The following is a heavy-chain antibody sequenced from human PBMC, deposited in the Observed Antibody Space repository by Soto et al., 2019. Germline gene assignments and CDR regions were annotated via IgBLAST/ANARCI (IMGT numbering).Heavy chain of an antibody. CDR1: GFTFSSYA. V-gene: IGHV3-30-3*01. Sequence: QVQLVESGGDVVQPGRSLRLSCAASGFTFSSYAMHWVRQAPGKGLEWVAVISYDGSNKFYADSVKGRFTISRDNSKNTVYLQMNSLRTEDTAVYYCARDLATTVTDWYFDLWGRGTLVTVSS. D-gene: IGHD4-17*01. CDR2: ISYDGSNK. J-gene: IGHJ2*01. CDR3: ARDLATTVTDWYFDL.